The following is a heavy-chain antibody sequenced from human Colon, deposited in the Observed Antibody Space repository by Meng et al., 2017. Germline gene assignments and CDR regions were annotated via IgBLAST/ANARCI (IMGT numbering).Heavy chain of an antibody. CDR3: ARVEENYGDAFDI. CDR1: GFTFNNCW. V-gene: IGHV3-7*01. D-gene: IGHD1-7*01. J-gene: IGHJ3*02. CDR2: IKQDGSEK. Sequence: GESLKISCAASGFTFNNCWMSWVRQAPGKGLEWVASIKQDGSEKYYVDSVKGRFTISRDNAKNSLYLQMNSLRAEDTAVYYCARVEENYGDAFDIWGQGTMVTVSS.